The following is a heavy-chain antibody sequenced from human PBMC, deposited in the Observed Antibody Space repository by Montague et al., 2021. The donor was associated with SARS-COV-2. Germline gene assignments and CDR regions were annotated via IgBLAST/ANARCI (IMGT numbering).Heavy chain of an antibody. V-gene: IGHV4-59*01. CDR3: ARLLRSCSNGVCRTYYYYAMDV. CDR1: GGSISSYY. Sequence: SETLSLTCTVSGGSISSYYWSWIRQSPAQGLGWSGYIYYSGITXSXPXXXXRVPVSVDRSKNQFYLKLSSGTPADTAVYYCARLLRSCSNGVCRTYYYYAMDVWGQGTMVTVSS. CDR2: IYYSGIT. J-gene: IGHJ6*02. D-gene: IGHD2-8*01.